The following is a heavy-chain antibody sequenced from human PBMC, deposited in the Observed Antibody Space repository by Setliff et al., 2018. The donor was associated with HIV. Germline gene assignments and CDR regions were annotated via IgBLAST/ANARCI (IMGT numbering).Heavy chain of an antibody. CDR1: GGSVGSGSYY. J-gene: IGHJ4*02. CDR2: IYYSGST. D-gene: IGHD4-17*01. CDR3: ARDPPGYGDSNDY. V-gene: IGHV4-61*01. Sequence: SETLSLICTVSGGSVGSGSYYWSWIRQSPGKGLEWIGYIYYSGSTTYNPTLKSRVTMSIDTPKNQFSLKVRSVSAADTAVYYCARDPPGYGDSNDYWGQGMPVTVSS.